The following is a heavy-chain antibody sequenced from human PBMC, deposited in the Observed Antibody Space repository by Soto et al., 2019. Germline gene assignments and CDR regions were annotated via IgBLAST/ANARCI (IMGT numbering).Heavy chain of an antibody. Sequence: LRLSCSASGFTFSSYWMHWVRQAPGKGLVWVSRINSDGSSTSYADSVKGRFTISRDNAKNTLYLQMNSLRAEDTAVYYCARGGDYGDYGDYFDYWGQGTLVTVSS. J-gene: IGHJ4*02. D-gene: IGHD4-17*01. CDR1: GFTFSSYW. CDR2: INSDGSST. V-gene: IGHV3-74*01. CDR3: ARGGDYGDYGDYFDY.